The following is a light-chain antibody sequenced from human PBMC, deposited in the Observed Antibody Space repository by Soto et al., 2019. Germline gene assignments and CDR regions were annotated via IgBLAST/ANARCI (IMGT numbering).Light chain of an antibody. J-gene: IGLJ3*02. CDR1: RSNIGGNT. Sequence: QSVLTQPPSASGTPGQRVTISCSGSRSNIGGNTVNWYKQLPGTAPKLLIYSNNQRPSGVPDRFSGSKSGTSASLAISGLQSEDEADYYCAAWDDSLNGRVFGGGTKVTVL. CDR2: SNN. CDR3: AAWDDSLNGRV. V-gene: IGLV1-44*01.